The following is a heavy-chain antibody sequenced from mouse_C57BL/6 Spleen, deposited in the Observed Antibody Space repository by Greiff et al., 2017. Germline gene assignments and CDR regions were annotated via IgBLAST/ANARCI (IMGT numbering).Heavy chain of an antibody. CDR2: IRNKANGYTT. Sequence: EVHLVESGGGLVQPGGSLSLSCAASGFTFTDYYMSWVRQPPGKALEWLGFIRNKANGYTTEYSASVKGRFTISRDNSQSIIYLQMNALRAEDSATYYCARWGLGSSSYYYAMDYWGQGTSVTVSS. J-gene: IGHJ4*01. CDR1: GFTFTDYY. CDR3: ARWGLGSSSYYYAMDY. D-gene: IGHD1-1*01. V-gene: IGHV7-3*01.